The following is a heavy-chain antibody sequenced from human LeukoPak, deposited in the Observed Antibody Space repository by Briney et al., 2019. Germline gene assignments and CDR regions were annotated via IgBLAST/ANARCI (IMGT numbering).Heavy chain of an antibody. Sequence: PGGSLRLSCAASGFTFSSYAMSWVRQAPGKGLEWVSAISGSGGSTYYADSVKGRFTISRDNSKNTLYLQMNSLGAEDTAVYYCAAGDTAMVTFNYWGQGTLVTVSS. CDR3: AAGDTAMVTFNY. CDR1: GFTFSSYA. J-gene: IGHJ4*02. V-gene: IGHV3-23*01. D-gene: IGHD5-18*01. CDR2: ISGSGGST.